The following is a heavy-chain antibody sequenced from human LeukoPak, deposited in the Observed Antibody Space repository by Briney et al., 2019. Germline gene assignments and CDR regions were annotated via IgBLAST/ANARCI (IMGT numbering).Heavy chain of an antibody. CDR3: AKSPSSYYYYYMDV. Sequence: GGSLRLSCAASGFTFSSYAMSWVRQAPGKGLEWVSAISGSGGSTYYADSVKGRFTISRDNSKNTLYLQMNSLRAEDTAVYYCAKSPSSYYYYYMDVWGKGTTVTVSS. CDR2: ISGSGGST. J-gene: IGHJ6*03. CDR1: GFTFSSYA. V-gene: IGHV3-23*01.